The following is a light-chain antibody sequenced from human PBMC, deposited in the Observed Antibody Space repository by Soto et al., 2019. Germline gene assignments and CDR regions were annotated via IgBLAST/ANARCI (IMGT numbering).Light chain of an antibody. J-gene: IGLJ2*01. V-gene: IGLV1-40*01. CDR3: HSYDSSLSGYVV. CDR2: GNS. Sequence: QSVLTQPPSVSGAPGQRVTISCTGSSSNIGAGYDVHWYQQLPGTAPKLLIYGNSNRPSGVPDRFSGSKSGTSASLAITGLQAADEAGYYCHSYDSSLSGYVVFGGGTKLTVL. CDR1: SSNIGAGYD.